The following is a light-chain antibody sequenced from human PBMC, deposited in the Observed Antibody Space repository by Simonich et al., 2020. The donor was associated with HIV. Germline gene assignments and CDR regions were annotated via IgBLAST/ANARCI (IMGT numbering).Light chain of an antibody. CDR2: GAS. CDR3: QQYGSSPPT. Sequence: EIVLTQSPGTLSLSPGERATLSCRASQSVSSSYLAWYQLKPGQAPRLLIYGASSMATGIPDRFSGSGSGTDFTLTISRLEPEDYAVYYCQQYGSSPPTFGQGTKVEIK. J-gene: IGKJ1*01. CDR1: QSVSSSY. V-gene: IGKV3-20*01.